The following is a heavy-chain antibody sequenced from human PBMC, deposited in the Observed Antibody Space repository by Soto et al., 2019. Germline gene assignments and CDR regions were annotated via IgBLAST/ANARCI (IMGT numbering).Heavy chain of an antibody. CDR1: GYSISSGYY. V-gene: IGHV4-38-2*01. Sequence: ASETLSLTCAVSGYSISSGYYWGWIRQPPGKGLEWIGSIYHSGSTYYNPSLKSRVTISVDTSKNQFSLKLSSVTAADTAVYYCARATRYYDSSGYSFFDYWGQGTLVTVSS. CDR3: ARATRYYDSSGYSFFDY. CDR2: IYHSGST. D-gene: IGHD3-22*01. J-gene: IGHJ4*02.